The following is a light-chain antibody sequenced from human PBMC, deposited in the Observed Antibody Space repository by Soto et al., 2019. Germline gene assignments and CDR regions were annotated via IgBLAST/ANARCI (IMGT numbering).Light chain of an antibody. V-gene: IGKV3-20*01. CDR2: GAS. CDR3: QQSGSSSWT. Sequence: EIVLTQSPGTLSLSPGERATLSCRASQSVSSNYLAWYQQKPGQAPRLLIYGASRRATGIPDRFSGSGSGTDLTLTISRLEPEDFAVYYCQQSGSSSWTFGQGTKVEIK. J-gene: IGKJ1*01. CDR1: QSVSSNY.